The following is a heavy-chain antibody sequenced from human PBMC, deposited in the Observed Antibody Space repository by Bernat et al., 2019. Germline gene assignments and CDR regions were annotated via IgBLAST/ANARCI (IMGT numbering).Heavy chain of an antibody. V-gene: IGHV1-2*04. Sequence: QVQLVQSGAEVKKPGASVKVSCKASGYTFTGYYMHWVRQAPGQGLEWMGWINPNSGGTNYAQKFQGWVTMTRDTSISTAYMELSRLRSDDTAVYYCARSPNVKLGTGYFDYWGQGTLVTVSS. CDR2: INPNSGGT. CDR1: GYTFTGYY. J-gene: IGHJ4*02. D-gene: IGHD1-1*01. CDR3: ARSPNVKLGTGYFDY.